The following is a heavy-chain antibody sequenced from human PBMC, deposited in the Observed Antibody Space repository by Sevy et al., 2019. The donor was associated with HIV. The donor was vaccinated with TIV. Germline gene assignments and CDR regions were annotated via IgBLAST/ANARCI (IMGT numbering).Heavy chain of an antibody. CDR1: GFTFSSYG. CDR3: ARALAALLGYYYGMDV. V-gene: IGHV3-33*01. J-gene: IGHJ6*02. D-gene: IGHD6-6*01. Sequence: GGSLRLSCAASGFTFSSYGMHWVRRTPGKGLEWVGGTWYDGSKKNYGDSVKGRFTISRDNSKNTLYLQMNSLRAEDTAVYYCARALAALLGYYYGMDVWGQGTTVTVSS. CDR2: TWYDGSKK.